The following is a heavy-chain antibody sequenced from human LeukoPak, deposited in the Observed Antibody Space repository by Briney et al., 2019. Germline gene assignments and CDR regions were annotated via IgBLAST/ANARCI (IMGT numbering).Heavy chain of an antibody. D-gene: IGHD6-19*01. CDR3: ARLSGWFRPLYYYYYMDV. CDR1: GFTFGDYR. V-gene: IGHV4-34*01. CDR2: INHSGST. J-gene: IGHJ6*03. Sequence: GSLRLSCTTSGFTFGDYRMTWIRQPPGKGLEWIGEINHSGSTNYNPSLKSRVTISVDTSKNQFSLKLSSVTAADTAVYYCARLSGWFRPLYYYYYMDVWGKGTTVTISS.